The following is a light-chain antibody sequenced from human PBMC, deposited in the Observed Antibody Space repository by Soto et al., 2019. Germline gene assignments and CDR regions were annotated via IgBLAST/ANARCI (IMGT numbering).Light chain of an antibody. CDR3: QQYNNWWT. Sequence: EIVLTQSPDTLSWSPGERATLSCRASKSFSRSYLAWYQQKPGQAPRLLIYDASNRAAGISARFSGSGSGTEFTLTISSLQSEDFGVYYCQQYNNWWTFGQGTKVDI. CDR1: KSFSRSY. V-gene: IGKV3D-15*01. J-gene: IGKJ1*01. CDR2: DAS.